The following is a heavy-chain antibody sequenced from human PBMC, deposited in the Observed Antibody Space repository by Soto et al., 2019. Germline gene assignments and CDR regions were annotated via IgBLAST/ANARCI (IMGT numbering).Heavy chain of an antibody. CDR1: GGSISSGDYS. Sequence: SETLSLTCAVSGGSISSGDYSWSWIRQPPGKGLEWIGYIYLIGSTYYSPSLKSRVTISIDRSKNQFSLNLSSVTAADTAVYYCARAGPGFCTNGACCFAPWGQGTLVTVSS. V-gene: IGHV4-30-2*01. CDR3: ARAGPGFCTNGACCFAP. D-gene: IGHD2-8*01. J-gene: IGHJ5*02. CDR2: IYLIGST.